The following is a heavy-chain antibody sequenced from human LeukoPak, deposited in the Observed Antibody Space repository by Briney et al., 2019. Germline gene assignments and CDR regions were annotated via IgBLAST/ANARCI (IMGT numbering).Heavy chain of an antibody. D-gene: IGHD6-19*01. CDR3: ARDRRQWLVGGRYFDY. V-gene: IGHV4-30-2*01. J-gene: IGHJ4*02. Sequence: PSQTLSLTCTVSGGSISSGGYYWSWIRQPPGKGLEWIGYIYHSGSTYYNPSLKSRVTISVDRSKNQFSLKLSSVTAADTAVYYCARDRRQWLVGGRYFDYWGQGTLVTVSS. CDR2: IYHSGST. CDR1: GGSISSGGYY.